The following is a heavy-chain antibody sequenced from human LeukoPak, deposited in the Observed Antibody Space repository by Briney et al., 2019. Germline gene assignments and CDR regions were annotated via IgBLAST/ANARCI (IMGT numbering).Heavy chain of an antibody. Sequence: PGGSLRLSCAASGFTFSSYSMKWVRQAPGKGLEWVSYISSSSSTIYYADSVKGRFTISRDNAKNSLYLQMNSLRAENTAVYYCATEVVWSVDYWGQGTLVTVSS. CDR2: ISSSSSTI. CDR1: GFTFSSYS. V-gene: IGHV3-48*01. CDR3: ATEVVWSVDY. J-gene: IGHJ4*02. D-gene: IGHD3-3*01.